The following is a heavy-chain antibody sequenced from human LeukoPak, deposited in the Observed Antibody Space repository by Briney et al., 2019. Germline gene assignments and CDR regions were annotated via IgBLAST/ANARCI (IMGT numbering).Heavy chain of an antibody. CDR2: IIPILGIA. V-gene: IGHV1-69*04. Sequence: SVKVSCKASGYTFTSYGIIWVRQAPGQGLEWMGRIIPILGIANYAQKFQGRVTITADKSTSTAYMELSSLRSEDTTVYYCARGYTAMVTRIDYWGQGTLVTVSS. J-gene: IGHJ4*02. CDR3: ARGYTAMVTRIDY. D-gene: IGHD5-18*01. CDR1: GYTFTSYG.